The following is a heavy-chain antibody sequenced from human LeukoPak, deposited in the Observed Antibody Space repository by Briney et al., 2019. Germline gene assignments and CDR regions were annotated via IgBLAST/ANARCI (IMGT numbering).Heavy chain of an antibody. J-gene: IGHJ4*02. D-gene: IGHD3-10*01. V-gene: IGHV1-69*01. Sequence: ASVKVSCKASGGTFSSYAISWVRQAPGQGLEWMGGIIPIFGTANYAQKYQGRVTITADESTSTAYMELSSLRSEDTAVYYCARVLYYYGSGRIFGYYFDYWGQGTLVTVSS. CDR2: IIPIFGTA. CDR1: GGTFSSYA. CDR3: ARVLYYYGSGRIFGYYFDY.